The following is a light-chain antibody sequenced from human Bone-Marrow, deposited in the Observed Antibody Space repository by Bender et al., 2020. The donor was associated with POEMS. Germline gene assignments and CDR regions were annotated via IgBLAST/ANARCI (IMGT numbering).Light chain of an antibody. V-gene: IGLV2-14*03. CDR2: DVN. CDR1: SSDVGGYIY. J-gene: IGLJ1*01. Sequence: QSALTQPASVSGSPGQSITISCTGTSSDVGGYIYVSWYQLYPGKAPKLMIYDVNSRPSGVSNRFSGSKSGDTASLTISGLQADDEADYYCSSYTSTHTCVFGSGTKVTVL. CDR3: SSYTSTHTCV.